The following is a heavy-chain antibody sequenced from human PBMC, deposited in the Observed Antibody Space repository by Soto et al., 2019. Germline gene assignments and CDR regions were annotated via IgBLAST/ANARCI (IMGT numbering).Heavy chain of an antibody. Sequence: GASVKVSCKASGGTFSSYAISWVRQAPGQGLEWMGGIIPIFGTANYAQKFQGRVTITADESTSTAYMELSSLRSEDTAVYYCASDDYYDSSGYYRHLHYFDYWGQGTLVTVSS. CDR3: ASDDYYDSSGYYRHLHYFDY. D-gene: IGHD3-22*01. V-gene: IGHV1-69*13. CDR1: GGTFSSYA. J-gene: IGHJ4*02. CDR2: IIPIFGTA.